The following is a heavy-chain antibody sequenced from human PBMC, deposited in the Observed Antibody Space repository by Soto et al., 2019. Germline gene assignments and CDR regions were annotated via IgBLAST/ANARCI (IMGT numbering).Heavy chain of an antibody. CDR1: GGSVSSGSYY. V-gene: IGHV4-61*01. CDR2: IYYSGTT. J-gene: IGHJ4*02. Sequence: SETLSLTCTVSGGSVSSGSYYWSWIRQPPGKGLEWIGYIYYSGTTTYNPSLKSRVTMSVDTSKNQFSLKLSSVTAADTAVFYCASERTGDPTFFDYWGQGTLVTVSS. D-gene: IGHD1-1*01. CDR3: ASERTGDPTFFDY.